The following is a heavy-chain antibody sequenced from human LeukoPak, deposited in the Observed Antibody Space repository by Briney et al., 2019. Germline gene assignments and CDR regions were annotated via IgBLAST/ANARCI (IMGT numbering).Heavy chain of an antibody. CDR3: ARHIASYCRDH. CDR1: GESISRTGGY. J-gene: IGHJ4*01. V-gene: IGHV4-39*01. CDR2: MSYSGNT. Sequence: SETPSVTRTVSGESISRTGGYWGWIRQPPGKGLEWIGHMSYSGNTFYSPSLKSRVTISVDTSKNHFSLKLTSVTAADMSIYYCARHIASYCRDHWGQGTPVTVST. D-gene: IGHD2-21*01.